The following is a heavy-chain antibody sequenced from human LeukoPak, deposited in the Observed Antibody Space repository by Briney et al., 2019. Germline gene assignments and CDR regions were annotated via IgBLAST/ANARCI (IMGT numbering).Heavy chain of an antibody. CDR2: IRYDGSNK. J-gene: IGHJ3*02. CDR1: GFTFSSYG. D-gene: IGHD3-10*01. V-gene: IGHV3-30*02. Sequence: GGSLRLSCAASGFTFSSYGMHWVRQAPGKGLEWVAFIRYDGSNKYYADSVKGRFTISRDNSKNTLYLQMNSLRAEDTAVYYCAKVGWDIWFGSRDDAFDIWGQGTMVTVSS. CDR3: AKVGWDIWFGSRDDAFDI.